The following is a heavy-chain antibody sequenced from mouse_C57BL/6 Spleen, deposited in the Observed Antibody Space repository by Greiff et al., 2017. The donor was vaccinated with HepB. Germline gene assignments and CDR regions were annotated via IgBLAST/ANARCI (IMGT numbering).Heavy chain of an antibody. J-gene: IGHJ4*01. CDR1: GYTFTDHT. CDR2: IYPRDGST. V-gene: IGHV1-78*01. Sequence: VKLVESDAELVKPGASVKISCKVSGYTFTDHTIHWMKQRPEQGLEWIGYIYPRDGSTKYNEKFKGKATLTADKSSSTAYMQLNSLTSEDSAVYFCARRLYYYGSSYGDAMDYWGQGTSVTVSS. D-gene: IGHD1-1*01. CDR3: ARRLYYYGSSYGDAMDY.